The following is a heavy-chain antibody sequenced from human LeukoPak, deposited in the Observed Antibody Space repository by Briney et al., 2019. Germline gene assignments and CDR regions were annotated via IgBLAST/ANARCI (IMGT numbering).Heavy chain of an antibody. CDR1: GGSISSGGYS. CDR2: IYHSGST. CDR3: ARDSSGDGWFDP. Sequence: SETLSLTCAVSGGSISSGGYSWSWIRQPPGQGLEWIGYIYHSGSTYYNPSLKSRVTISVDRSKNQFSLKLSSVTAADTAVYYCARDSSGDGWFDPWGQGTLVTVSS. V-gene: IGHV4-30-2*01. J-gene: IGHJ5*02. D-gene: IGHD2-21*01.